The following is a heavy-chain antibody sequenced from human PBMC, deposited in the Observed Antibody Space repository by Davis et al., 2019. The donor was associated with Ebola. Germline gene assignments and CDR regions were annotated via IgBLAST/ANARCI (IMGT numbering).Heavy chain of an antibody. J-gene: IGHJ6*04. D-gene: IGHD2-2*01. CDR2: IYYSGST. CDR3: ARDSSSASGMDV. V-gene: IGHV4-31*03. CDR1: GDSVRSGTFY. Sequence: MPSETLSLTCTVSGDSVRSGTFYWSWIRQSPGKGLEWIGYIYYSGSTYYNPSLKSRVTISVDTSKNQFSLKLSSVTAADTAVYYCARDSSSASGMDVWGKGTTVTVSS.